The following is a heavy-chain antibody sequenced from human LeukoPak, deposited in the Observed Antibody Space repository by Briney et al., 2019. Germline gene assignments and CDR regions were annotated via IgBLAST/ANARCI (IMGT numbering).Heavy chain of an antibody. J-gene: IGHJ4*02. Sequence: GGSLRLSCAASGFTVSSNYMSWVRQAPGKGLEWVSVIYSGGSTYYADSVKGRFTISRDNSKSTLYIQMNSLEAEDTAVYYCARAKPKNMVRGLIMRRESRYYFDYWGQGTLVTVSS. CDR2: IYSGGST. V-gene: IGHV3-53*01. CDR1: GFTVSSNY. CDR3: ARAKPKNMVRGLIMRRESRYYFDY. D-gene: IGHD3-10*01.